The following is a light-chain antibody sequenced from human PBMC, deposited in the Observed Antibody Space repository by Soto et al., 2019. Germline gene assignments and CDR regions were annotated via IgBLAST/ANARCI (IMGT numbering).Light chain of an antibody. J-gene: IGKJ4*01. Sequence: DIQLTQSPSFLSASVGDRVTITCRASQGIRNYLTWYQQKPGKAPKLLIYAASTLESGVPSRFSGSGSGTEFTLTISSLQPEDFGSYYCQQLNSFPLTFGGGTKVEIK. V-gene: IGKV1-9*01. CDR3: QQLNSFPLT. CDR1: QGIRNY. CDR2: AAS.